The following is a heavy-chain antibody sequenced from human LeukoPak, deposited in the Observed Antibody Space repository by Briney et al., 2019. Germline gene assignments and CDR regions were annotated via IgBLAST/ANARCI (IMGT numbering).Heavy chain of an antibody. Sequence: GGSLRLSCAASGFTFSSYSMNWVRQAPGRGLEWVSAISSSSSYIYYADSVKGRFTISRDNARNSLYLQMNSLRAEDTAMYYCAREGAAAAPYWGQGTLVIVSS. CDR2: ISSSSSYI. D-gene: IGHD6-13*01. J-gene: IGHJ4*02. V-gene: IGHV3-21*01. CDR3: AREGAAAAPY. CDR1: GFTFSSYS.